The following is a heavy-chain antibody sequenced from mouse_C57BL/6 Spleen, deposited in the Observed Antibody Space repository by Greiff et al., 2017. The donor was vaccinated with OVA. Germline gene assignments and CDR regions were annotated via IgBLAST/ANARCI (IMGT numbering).Heavy chain of an antibody. V-gene: IGHV1-62-2*01. CDR2: FYPGSGSI. J-gene: IGHJ1*03. D-gene: IGHD1-1*01. CDR3: ARHGGDYYGSSHWYFDV. Sequence: VQLQQSGAELVKPGASVKLSCKASGYTFTEYTIHWVKQRSGQGLEWIGWFYPGSGSIKYNEKFKDKATLTANKSSSTVYMELSRLTSEDSAVYFCARHGGDYYGSSHWYFDVWGTGTTVTVSS. CDR1: GYTFTEYT.